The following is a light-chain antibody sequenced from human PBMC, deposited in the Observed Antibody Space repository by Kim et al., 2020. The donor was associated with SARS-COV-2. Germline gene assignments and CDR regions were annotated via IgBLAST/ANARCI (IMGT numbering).Light chain of an antibody. CDR3: QQTYTTPQT. CDR2: APS. Sequence: DIQMTQSPSSLSASVGDRVTITCRASQSISSYLNWYHQKPGKAPKLLIYAPSSLQSGVPSRFSGNGSGTDFTLTISSLQPEDFATYYCQQTYTTPQTFGQGTKVDIK. J-gene: IGKJ1*01. V-gene: IGKV1-39*01. CDR1: QSISSY.